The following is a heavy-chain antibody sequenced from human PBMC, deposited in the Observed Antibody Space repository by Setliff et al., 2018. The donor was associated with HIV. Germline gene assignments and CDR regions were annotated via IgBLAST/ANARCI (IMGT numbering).Heavy chain of an antibody. CDR2: MHPNTGAT. D-gene: IGHD1-1*01. Sequence: ASVKVSCKAAGYTFSDYNIHWMRQAPGQAFEWMGWMHPNTGATSYAQKFQGRVSMTRDMSISTAYMELARLRSDDSAVYYCARDPTGHYFDFWGQGTLVTVSS. J-gene: IGHJ4*02. CDR1: GYTFSDYN. CDR3: ARDPTGHYFDF. V-gene: IGHV1-2*02.